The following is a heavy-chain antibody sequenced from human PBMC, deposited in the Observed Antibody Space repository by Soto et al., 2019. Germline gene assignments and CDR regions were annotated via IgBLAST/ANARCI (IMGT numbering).Heavy chain of an antibody. CDR3: ARSLSGSSPQPGFFGFDY. V-gene: IGHV4-59*01. CDR1: GGSISSYY. CDR2: IYYSGST. Sequence: SETLSLTCTVSGGSISSYYWSWIRQPPGKGLEWIGYIYYSGSTNYNPSLKSRVTISVDTSKNQFSLKLSSVTAADTAVYYCARSLSGSSPQPGFFGFDYWGQGTLVTVSS. D-gene: IGHD1-26*01. J-gene: IGHJ4*02.